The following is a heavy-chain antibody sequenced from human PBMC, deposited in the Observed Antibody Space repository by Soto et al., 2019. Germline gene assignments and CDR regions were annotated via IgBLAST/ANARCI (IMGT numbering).Heavy chain of an antibody. CDR2: MNPNSGNT. CDR3: ARDPDILTGNV. Sequence: ASVKVSCKASAYTFNSYHINWVRQATGQGLEWMGWMNPNSGNTGYAQKFQGRVTMSRNASISTAYMELSSLRSEDTAVYYCARDPDILTGNVWGQGTTVTVSS. D-gene: IGHD3-9*01. V-gene: IGHV1-8*01. CDR1: AYTFNSYH. J-gene: IGHJ6*02.